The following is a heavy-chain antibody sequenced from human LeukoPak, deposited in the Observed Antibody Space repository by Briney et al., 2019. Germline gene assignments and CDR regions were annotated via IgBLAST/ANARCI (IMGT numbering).Heavy chain of an antibody. D-gene: IGHD4-17*01. V-gene: IGHV1-18*01. CDR2: ISAYNGNT. Sequence: ASVKVSCKASGYTFTSYGISWVRQAPGQGLEWMGWISAYNGNTNYAQKLQGRVTMTTDTSTSTAYMELRNLRSDDTAVYYCARADTVTTHLPFDYWGQGTLVTVSS. CDR1: GYTFTSYG. J-gene: IGHJ4*02. CDR3: ARADTVTTHLPFDY.